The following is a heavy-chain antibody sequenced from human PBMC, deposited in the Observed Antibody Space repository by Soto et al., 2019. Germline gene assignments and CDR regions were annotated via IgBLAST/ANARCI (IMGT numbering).Heavy chain of an antibody. CDR1: GFTFSSYA. V-gene: IGHV3-23*01. J-gene: IGHJ6*02. Sequence: GGSLRLSCAASGFTFSSYAMSWVRQAPGKGLEWVSGISGRGGSTHYADSVNGRFTISRDNSKNTLYVQMNSLRVEDTAVYYCAKWRYYYDSGRGYGMDVWGQGTTVTVSS. D-gene: IGHD3-10*01. CDR2: ISGRGGST. CDR3: AKWRYYYDSGRGYGMDV.